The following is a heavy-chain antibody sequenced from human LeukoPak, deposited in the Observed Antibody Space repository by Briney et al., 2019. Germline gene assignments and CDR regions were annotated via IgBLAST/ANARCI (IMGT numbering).Heavy chain of an antibody. CDR2: IRDSGGDT. V-gene: IGHV3-23*01. J-gene: IGHJ4*02. Sequence: GGSLRLSCAASGFTFSSYWMHWVRQAPGKGLEWVSGIRDSGGDTYLADSVKGRFTISRDNSKNTLYLQMNNLRAEDTAKYYCASATPANDYWGQGTVVTVSS. CDR3: ASATPANDY. CDR1: GFTFSSYW.